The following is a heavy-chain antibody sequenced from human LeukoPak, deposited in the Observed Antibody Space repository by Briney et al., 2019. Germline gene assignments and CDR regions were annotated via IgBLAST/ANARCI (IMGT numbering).Heavy chain of an antibody. Sequence: PSETLSLTCTVSGGAISTYYWNWIRQPPGKGLEWIGTIYYSGSTYYNPSLKSRVTISVDTSKNQFSLRLNSVTAADTAVYYCARSTSHNYYDSSGYRYYLDYWGQGTLVTVSS. V-gene: IGHV4-59*12. J-gene: IGHJ4*02. CDR2: IYYSGST. CDR1: GGAISTYY. CDR3: ARSTSHNYYDSSGYRYYLDY. D-gene: IGHD3-22*01.